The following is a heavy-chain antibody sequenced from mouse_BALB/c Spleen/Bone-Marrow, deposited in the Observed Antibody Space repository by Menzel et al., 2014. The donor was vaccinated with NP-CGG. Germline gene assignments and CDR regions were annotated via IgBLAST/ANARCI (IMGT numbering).Heavy chain of an antibody. CDR1: GYAFTNYL. CDR3: ARSRGYDVGPFAF. CDR2: INPGSGSS. Sequence: QVQLQQPGAELVRPGTSVKVSCKASGYAFTNYLIEWVKQRPGQGLEWIGVINPGSGSSNYNENFKGKATLTADRSSSTAYMLLNSLTSDDSAVYFCARSRGYDVGPFAFWGQGTLVTVSA. D-gene: IGHD2-2*01. J-gene: IGHJ3*01. V-gene: IGHV1-54*01.